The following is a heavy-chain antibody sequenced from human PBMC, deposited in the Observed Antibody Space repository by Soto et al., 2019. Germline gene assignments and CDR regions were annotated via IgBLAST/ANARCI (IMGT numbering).Heavy chain of an antibody. CDR1: GSTFGDYA. Sequence: GGSLRLSCTASGSTFGDYAMSWFRQAPGKGLEWVGFIRSKAYGGTTEYAASVKGRFTISRDDSKSIAYLQMNSLKTEDTAVYYCTRELDYYDSSGYYNAFDIWGQGTMVTVSS. D-gene: IGHD3-22*01. J-gene: IGHJ3*02. V-gene: IGHV3-49*03. CDR3: TRELDYYDSSGYYNAFDI. CDR2: IRSKAYGGTT.